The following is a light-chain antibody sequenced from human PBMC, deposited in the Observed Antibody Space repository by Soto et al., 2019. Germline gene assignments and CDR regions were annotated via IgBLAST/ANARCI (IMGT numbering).Light chain of an antibody. CDR1: QSVSSSY. Sequence: EIVLTQSPDTLSLSPGESATLSCRASQSVSSSYLAWYQQKPGQAPRLLIHGASSRATGIPDRFSGSGSGTDFTLTISRLEPEDFAVFYCQQYDNSITFGQGTRLEIE. CDR3: QQYDNSIT. CDR2: GAS. J-gene: IGKJ5*01. V-gene: IGKV3-20*01.